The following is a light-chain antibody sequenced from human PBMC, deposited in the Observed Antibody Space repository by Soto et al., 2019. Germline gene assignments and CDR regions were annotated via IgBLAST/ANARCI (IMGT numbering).Light chain of an antibody. CDR1: QAIRND. J-gene: IGKJ1*01. V-gene: IGKV1-6*01. CDR2: AAS. CDR3: LQDYNYPRT. Sequence: AIQMTQSPSSLSASVGDRVTITCRASQAIRNDLGWYQQKPGKAPKLLIHAASILQIGVPSRFSGSGSDTDFTLTISSLQPEDFATYYCLQDYNYPRTFGQGTKVEVK.